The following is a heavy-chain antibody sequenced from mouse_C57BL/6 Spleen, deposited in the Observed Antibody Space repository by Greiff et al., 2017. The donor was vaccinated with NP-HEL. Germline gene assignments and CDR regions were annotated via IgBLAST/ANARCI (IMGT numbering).Heavy chain of an antibody. CDR1: GYTFTSYW. J-gene: IGHJ4*01. Sequence: EVQLQQPGADLVKPGASVKLSCKASGYTFTSYWMHWVRQAPEKGLEWVGYISSGSSTIYYEDKVKGRFTLSSANAKNTLFLQTTSLRSDDTALYYCARPGDYYAMDYWGQGTSVTVAS. CDR3: ARPGDYYAMDY. V-gene: IGHV5-17*01. CDR2: ISSGSSTI.